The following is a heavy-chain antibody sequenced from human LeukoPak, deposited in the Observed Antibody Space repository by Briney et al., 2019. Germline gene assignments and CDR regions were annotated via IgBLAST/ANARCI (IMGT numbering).Heavy chain of an antibody. Sequence: SETLSLTCTVSGGSVSSSFYYWGWIRQPPGKWLEWIGSIYYSGSTYYNPSLKSRVTISVDTSKNQFSLKLSSVTAADTAVYYCARHWGGVPAALDYWGQGTLVTVSS. CDR1: GGSVSSSFYY. D-gene: IGHD2-2*01. V-gene: IGHV4-39*01. CDR2: IYYSGST. J-gene: IGHJ4*02. CDR3: ARHWGGVPAALDY.